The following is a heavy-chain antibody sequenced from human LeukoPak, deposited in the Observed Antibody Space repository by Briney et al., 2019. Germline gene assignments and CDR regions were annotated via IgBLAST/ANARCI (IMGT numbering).Heavy chain of an antibody. CDR2: ISGNGGST. J-gene: IGHJ4*02. Sequence: GGSLRLSCAASGFTFSSYAMSWVRQAPGKGLEWVSAISGNGGSTYYADSVKGRFTISRDNSKNTLYLQMNSLRAEDTAVYYCAKEGYYDSSGYRIPIFDYWGQGTLVTVSS. CDR1: GFTFSSYA. CDR3: AKEGYYDSSGYRIPIFDY. D-gene: IGHD3-22*01. V-gene: IGHV3-23*01.